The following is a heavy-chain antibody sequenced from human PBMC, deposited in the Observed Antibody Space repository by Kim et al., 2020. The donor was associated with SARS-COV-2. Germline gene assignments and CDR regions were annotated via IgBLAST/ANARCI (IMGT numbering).Heavy chain of an antibody. D-gene: IGHD6-6*01. Sequence: SETLSLTCAVYGGSFSGYYWSWIRQPPGKGLEWIGEINHSGSTNYNPSLKSRVTISVDTSKNQFSLKLSSVSAADTAVYYCARGSSSIAARRVRFSYYYYGMDVWGQGTTVTVSS. CDR1: GGSFSGYY. CDR2: INHSGST. CDR3: ARGSSSIAARRVRFSYYYYGMDV. V-gene: IGHV4-34*01. J-gene: IGHJ6*02.